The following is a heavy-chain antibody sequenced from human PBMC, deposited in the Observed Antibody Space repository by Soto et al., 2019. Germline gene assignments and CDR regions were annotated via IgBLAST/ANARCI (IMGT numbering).Heavy chain of an antibody. J-gene: IGHJ4*02. CDR2: ISGSGGST. Sequence: PGGSLRLSCAASGFTFSSYSMSWVRQAPGKGLEWVSAISGSGGSTYYADSVKGRFTISRDNSKNTLYLQMNSLRAEDTAVYYCAKGRSHVSSGCVYWGQGTLVTVSS. D-gene: IGHD6-19*01. CDR1: GFTFSSYS. V-gene: IGHV3-23*01. CDR3: AKGRSHVSSGCVY.